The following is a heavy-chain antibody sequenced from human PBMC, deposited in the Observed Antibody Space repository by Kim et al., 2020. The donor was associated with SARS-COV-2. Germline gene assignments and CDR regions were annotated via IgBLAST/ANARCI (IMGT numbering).Heavy chain of an antibody. Sequence: SVQGRFTITRDHAQNSLYLQMNSRRAEDTAVYYCEREGGQYMVYYFDYWGQGTLVTVSS. V-gene: IGHV3-21*01. J-gene: IGHJ4*02. D-gene: IGHD1-1*01. CDR3: EREGGQYMVYYFDY.